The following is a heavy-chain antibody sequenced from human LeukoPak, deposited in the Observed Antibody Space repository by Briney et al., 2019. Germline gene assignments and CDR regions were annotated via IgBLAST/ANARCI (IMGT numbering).Heavy chain of an antibody. CDR2: IYTSGST. Sequence: PSETLSLTCTVSGGSISSYYWSWIRQPAGKGLEWIGRIYTSGSTNYNPSLKSRVTMSVDTSKNQFSLKLSSVTAADTAVYYCARDELGIKKDAFDIWGQGTMVTVSS. V-gene: IGHV4-4*07. D-gene: IGHD7-27*01. CDR1: GGSISSYY. CDR3: ARDELGIKKDAFDI. J-gene: IGHJ3*02.